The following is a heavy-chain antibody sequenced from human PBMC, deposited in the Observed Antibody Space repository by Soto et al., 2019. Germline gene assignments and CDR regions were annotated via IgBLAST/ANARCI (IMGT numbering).Heavy chain of an antibody. D-gene: IGHD3-22*01. CDR3: ARGDYYDSSGYFNWFDP. J-gene: IGHJ5*02. V-gene: IGHV4-59*01. Sequence: PSETLSLTCTVSGGSISSYYWSWIRQPPGKGLEWIGYIYYSGSTNYNPSLKSRVTISVDTSKNQFSLKLSSVTAADTAVYYCARGDYYDSSGYFNWFDPWGQGTLVTVLL. CDR2: IYYSGST. CDR1: GGSISSYY.